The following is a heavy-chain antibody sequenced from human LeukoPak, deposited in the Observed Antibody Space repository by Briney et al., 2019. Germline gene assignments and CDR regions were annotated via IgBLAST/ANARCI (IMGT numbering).Heavy chain of an antibody. CDR2: ISSSGSTI. D-gene: IGHD3-10*02. V-gene: IGHV3-48*03. J-gene: IGHJ6*04. CDR1: GFTFSSYE. Sequence: GGSLRLSCAASGFTFSSYEMNCVRQAPGKGLEWVSYISSSGSTIYYADSVKGRFTSSRDNAKNSLYLQMNSLRAEDTAVYYCAELGITMIGGVWGKGTTVTISS. CDR3: AELGITMIGGV.